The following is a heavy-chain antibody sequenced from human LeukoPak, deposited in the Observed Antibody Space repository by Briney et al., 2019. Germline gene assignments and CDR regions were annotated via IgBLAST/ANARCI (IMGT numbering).Heavy chain of an antibody. CDR3: ARDMHSGGSGSYYA. V-gene: IGHV1-69*04. CDR1: GGTFSSYA. D-gene: IGHD3-10*01. CDR2: IIPILGIA. Sequence: SVKVSCKASGGTFSSYAISWVRQAPGQGLEWMGRIIPILGIANYAQKFQGRVTITADKSTSTAYMELSSLRSEDTAVYYCARDMHSGGSGSYYAWGQGTLVTVSS. J-gene: IGHJ5*02.